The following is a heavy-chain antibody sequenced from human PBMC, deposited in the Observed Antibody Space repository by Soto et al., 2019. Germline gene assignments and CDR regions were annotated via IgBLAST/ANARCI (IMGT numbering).Heavy chain of an antibody. V-gene: IGHV1-24*01. D-gene: IGHD1-1*01. CDR3: ATDGLIQTKTRNH. CDR2: VVPAEGET. Sequence: GESLKVSGNVSVYALCRISTHWIRQAPGKGLEWMGSVVPAEGETKYARKFQVRLTMTEDATTETAYMELRSLTSDDTAVYYCATDGLIQTKTRNHWGQGSLANVS. CDR1: VYALCRIS. J-gene: IGHJ4*02.